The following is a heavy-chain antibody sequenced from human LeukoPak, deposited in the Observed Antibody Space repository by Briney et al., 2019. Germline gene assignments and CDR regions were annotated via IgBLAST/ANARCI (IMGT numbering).Heavy chain of an antibody. Sequence: SETLSLTCTVSGGSISSYYWSWIRQPAGKGLEWIARIYTSGSTNYNPSLKSRVTMSVDTSKNQFSLKLSSVTAADTAVYYCARLMYSSSSTYYYYYYMDVWGKGTTVTVSS. J-gene: IGHJ6*03. CDR1: GGSISSYY. CDR3: ARLMYSSSSTYYYYYYMDV. CDR2: IYTSGST. V-gene: IGHV4-4*07. D-gene: IGHD6-6*01.